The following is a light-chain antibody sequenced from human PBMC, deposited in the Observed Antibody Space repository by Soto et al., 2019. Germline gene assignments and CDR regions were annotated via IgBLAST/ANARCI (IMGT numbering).Light chain of an antibody. J-gene: IGKJ5*01. CDR2: DAS. CDR3: QQRFNWQVT. CDR1: QSINNY. V-gene: IGKV3-11*01. Sequence: EIVMTQSPVTLSLSPGERATLSCRASQSINNYLAWYQQKPGQAPRLLIYDASNRATGIPAGFSGSGSGTDFTLTISSLEPEDFAVYYCQQRFNWQVTFGQGTRLEIK.